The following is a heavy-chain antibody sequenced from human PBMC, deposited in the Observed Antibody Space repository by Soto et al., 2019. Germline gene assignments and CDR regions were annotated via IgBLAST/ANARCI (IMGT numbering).Heavy chain of an antibody. J-gene: IGHJ5*02. CDR1: GYTFTNYG. CDR2: VSTNSGHT. Sequence: QVQLVQSGAEVKKPGASVKVSCKASGYTFTNYGISWVRQAPGQGLEWMGWVSTNSGHTDYAQKFRGRVTMTTDTSTTTAYRELRSLTSDDTAEYYCAREEYRQLDHWGQGTLVTVSS. V-gene: IGHV1-18*01. D-gene: IGHD3-16*02. CDR3: AREEYRQLDH.